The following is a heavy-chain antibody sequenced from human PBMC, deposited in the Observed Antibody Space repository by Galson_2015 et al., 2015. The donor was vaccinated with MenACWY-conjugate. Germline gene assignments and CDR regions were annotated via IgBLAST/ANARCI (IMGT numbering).Heavy chain of an antibody. Sequence: SVKVSCKASGYTLTNYGFSWVRQTPGQGLEWLGSIWDDSGDRNYAQKFQDRVTMTTDTSTTTAYMELTCLRSDDTAVYYCAREGASVSTDIWFDPWGQGTLVTVSS. CDR2: IWDDSGDR. V-gene: IGHV1-18*01. D-gene: IGHD2-8*02. CDR1: GYTLTNYG. J-gene: IGHJ5*02. CDR3: AREGASVSTDIWFDP.